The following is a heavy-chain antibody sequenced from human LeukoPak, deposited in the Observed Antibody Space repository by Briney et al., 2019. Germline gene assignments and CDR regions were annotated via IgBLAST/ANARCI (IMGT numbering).Heavy chain of an antibody. D-gene: IGHD2-15*01. CDR3: AKGCRSGSICFLIDY. CDR2: ISFDGSDK. J-gene: IGHJ4*02. CDR1: GFSFSSHG. Sequence: GGSLRLSCAASGFSFSSHGMHWVRQAPGKRLEWVAVISFDGSDKYYADSVKGRFTISRDNSKNTLYVQMNSLRAEDTAVYYCAKGCRSGSICFLIDYWGQGALVTVSS. V-gene: IGHV3-30*18.